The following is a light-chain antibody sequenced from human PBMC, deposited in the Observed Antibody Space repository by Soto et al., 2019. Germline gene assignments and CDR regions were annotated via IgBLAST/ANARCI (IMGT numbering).Light chain of an antibody. J-gene: IGKJ1*01. CDR3: QNYNGYSWT. Sequence: DIQMTQSPSSLSASVGDRVTITCRASQSISSWLAWYQQKPGRAPKLLIYDASSLESGVPSRFSGSGSGTEFTLTISSLQPDDFATYYCQNYNGYSWTFGLGTKVDIK. V-gene: IGKV1-5*01. CDR1: QSISSW. CDR2: DAS.